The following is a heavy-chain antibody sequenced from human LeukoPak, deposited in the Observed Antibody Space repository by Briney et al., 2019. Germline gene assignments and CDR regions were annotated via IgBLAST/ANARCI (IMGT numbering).Heavy chain of an antibody. CDR3: GRGETYYDFWSGYPPPDY. Sequence: GGSLRLSCAASGFTFSSYSMNWARQAPGKGLEWVSSISSSSTYIYYADSVKGRFTISRDNAKNSLHLQMNSLRAEDTAVYYCGRGETYYDFWSGYPPPDYWGQGTLVTVSS. D-gene: IGHD3-3*01. V-gene: IGHV3-21*01. CDR2: ISSSSTYI. J-gene: IGHJ4*02. CDR1: GFTFSSYS.